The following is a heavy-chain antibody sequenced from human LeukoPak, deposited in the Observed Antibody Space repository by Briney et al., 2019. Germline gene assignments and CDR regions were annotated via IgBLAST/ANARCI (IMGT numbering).Heavy chain of an antibody. CDR2: IIPIFGIA. CDR1: GGTFSSYA. CDR3: ASGCSSTSCYHYYYYDMDV. J-gene: IGHJ6*02. V-gene: IGHV1-69*04. Sequence: SVKVSCKASGGTFSSYAISWVRQAPGQGLEWMGRIIPIFGIANYAQKFQGRVTITADKSTSTAYMELSSLRSEDTAVYYCASGCSSTSCYHYYYYDMDVWGQGTTVTVSS. D-gene: IGHD2-2*01.